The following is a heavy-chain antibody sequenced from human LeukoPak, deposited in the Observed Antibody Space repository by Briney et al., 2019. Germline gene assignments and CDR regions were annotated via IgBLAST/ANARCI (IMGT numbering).Heavy chain of an antibody. D-gene: IGHD4-17*01. V-gene: IGHV4-34*01. CDR1: GGSISSYY. CDR3: ARVLYGDYYFDY. Sequence: SETLSLTCTVSGGSISSYYWSWIRQPPGKGLEWIGEITHSGSTNYNPSLKSRVTVSVDTSKNQFSLRLSSVTAADTAVYYCARVLYGDYYFDYWGQGTLVTVSS. J-gene: IGHJ4*02. CDR2: ITHSGST.